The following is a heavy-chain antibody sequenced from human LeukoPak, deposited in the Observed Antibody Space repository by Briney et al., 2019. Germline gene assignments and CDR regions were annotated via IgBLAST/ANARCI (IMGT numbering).Heavy chain of an antibody. V-gene: IGHV3-30-3*01. D-gene: IGHD6-13*01. CDR3: ARGWYSSGWYSSFDY. Sequence: GGSLRLSCAASGFMFSYYAMHWVRQAPGKGLEWVAVISYDGSNKYYADSVKGRFTISRDNSKNTLYLQMNSLRAEDTAVYYCARGWYSSGWYSSFDYWGQGTLVTVSS. J-gene: IGHJ4*02. CDR2: ISYDGSNK. CDR1: GFMFSYYA.